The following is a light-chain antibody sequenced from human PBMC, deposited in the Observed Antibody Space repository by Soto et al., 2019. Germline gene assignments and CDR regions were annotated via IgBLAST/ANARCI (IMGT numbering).Light chain of an antibody. CDR1: SSDVGGHNY. CDR3: CSLTTRDSHV. CDR2: SVS. V-gene: IGLV2-11*01. Sequence: AQTQPRSVSGSPGQSVTISCTGTSSDVGGHNYVSWYQQHPGKAPKLMISSVSKRPSGVPDRFSGSKSGNTASLTISGLQAEDEADYYCCSLTTRDSHVFGTGTKVTVL. J-gene: IGLJ1*01.